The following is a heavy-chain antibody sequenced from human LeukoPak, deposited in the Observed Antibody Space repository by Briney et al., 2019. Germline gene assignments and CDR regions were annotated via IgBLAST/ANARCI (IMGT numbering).Heavy chain of an antibody. J-gene: IGHJ3*02. CDR1: GYTFTRYD. Sequence: ASVKVSCKASGYTFTRYDINWVRQATGQGLEWMGWMNPNSGNTGYAQKFQGRVTMTRNTSISTAYMELSSLRSEDTAVYYCARGGAAYCSSTSCYTGGAFDIWGQGTMVTVSS. CDR3: ARGGAAYCSSTSCYTGGAFDI. V-gene: IGHV1-8*01. D-gene: IGHD2-2*02. CDR2: MNPNSGNT.